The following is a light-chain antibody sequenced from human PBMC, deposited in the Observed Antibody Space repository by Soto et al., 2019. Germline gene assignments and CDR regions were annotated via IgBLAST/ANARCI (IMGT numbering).Light chain of an antibody. Sequence: QSALTQPPSASGSPGQSVTISCTGSSSDVGGYEYVSWYQQHPGKAPKLIIYEVIKRPSGVPDRFSGSKSGNTASLTVSGLQAEDEATYYCAAWDDTLNGQVFGGGTKLTVL. CDR3: AAWDDTLNGQV. J-gene: IGLJ3*02. CDR1: SSDVGGYEY. V-gene: IGLV2-8*01. CDR2: EVI.